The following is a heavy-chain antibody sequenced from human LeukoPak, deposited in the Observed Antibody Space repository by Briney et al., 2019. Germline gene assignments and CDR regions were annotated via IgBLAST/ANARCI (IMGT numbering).Heavy chain of an antibody. CDR2: IKRNIDGGTT. Sequence: KAGGSPRLSCAASGFTFSSTWMSWVRQAPGKWLEWVGRIKRNIDGGTTDYAAPVNGRFTISRDDSKNTLYLQMNSLKTEDTAVYYCVTGLGRTDHDYWGQGTLVTVSS. D-gene: IGHD1/OR15-1a*01. CDR1: GFTFSSTW. J-gene: IGHJ4*02. CDR3: VTGLGRTDHDY. V-gene: IGHV3-15*01.